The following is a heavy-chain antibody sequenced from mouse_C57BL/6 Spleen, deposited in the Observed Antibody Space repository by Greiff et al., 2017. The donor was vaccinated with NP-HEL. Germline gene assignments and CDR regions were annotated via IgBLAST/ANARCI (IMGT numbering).Heavy chain of an antibody. V-gene: IGHV5-12*01. Sequence: DVQLVESGGGLVQPGGSLKLSCAASGFTFSDYYMYWVRQTPEKRLEWVAYISNGGGSTYYPDTVKGRFTISRDNAKNTLYLQMSRLKSEDTAMYYCARQGANWDYFDYWGQGTTLTVSS. J-gene: IGHJ2*01. D-gene: IGHD4-1*01. CDR1: GFTFSDYY. CDR3: ARQGANWDYFDY. CDR2: ISNGGGST.